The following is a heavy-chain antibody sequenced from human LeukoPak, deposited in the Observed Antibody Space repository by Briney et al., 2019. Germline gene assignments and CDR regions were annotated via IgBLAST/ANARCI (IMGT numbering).Heavy chain of an antibody. CDR1: GFTFSNNW. V-gene: IGHV3-7*01. CDR3: ARDLQGDNWFDP. Sequence: GGSLRLSCAVSGFTFSNNWMSWVRQAPGKGLEWVANIKQDGSDKYYVDSVKGRFTISRDNSKNTLYLQMNSLRAEDTAVYYCARDLQGDNWFDPWGQGTLVTVSS. J-gene: IGHJ5*02. CDR2: IKQDGSDK.